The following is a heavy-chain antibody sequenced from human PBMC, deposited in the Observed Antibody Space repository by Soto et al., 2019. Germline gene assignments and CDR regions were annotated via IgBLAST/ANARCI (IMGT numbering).Heavy chain of an antibody. CDR1: GITFSDHY. Sequence: GGSLRLSCEASGITFSDHYMTWIRQAPGKGLEWISYISGTAGTIYYADSVKGRFTISRDNAKNSLFLQLTSLTAEDTAVYYCARAPYYGSGTYYYYALDVWGQGTTVTISS. CDR2: ISGTAGTI. J-gene: IGHJ6*02. CDR3: ARAPYYGSGTYYYYALDV. D-gene: IGHD3-10*01. V-gene: IGHV3-11*01.